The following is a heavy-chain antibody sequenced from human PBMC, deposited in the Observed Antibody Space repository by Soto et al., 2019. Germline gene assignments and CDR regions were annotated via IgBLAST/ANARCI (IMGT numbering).Heavy chain of an antibody. CDR1: GYTFTGYY. CDR3: AIPPPGFWSGPNWFDP. V-gene: IGHV1-2*02. Sequence: ASVKVSCKASGYTFTGYYMHWVRQAPGQGLEWMGWIDPNGGGTNYAQKFQGRVTMTRDSSISTAYMGLSRLRSDDTAVYYCAIPPPGFWSGPNWFDPWGQGTLVTVSS. CDR2: IDPNGGGT. D-gene: IGHD3-3*01. J-gene: IGHJ5*02.